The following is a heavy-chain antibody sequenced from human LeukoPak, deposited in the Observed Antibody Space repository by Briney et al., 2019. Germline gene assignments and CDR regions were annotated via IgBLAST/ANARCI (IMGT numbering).Heavy chain of an antibody. Sequence: ASVKVSCKASGYTFTTYDINWARQATGQGLEWMGWMNPNSGNTGYAQKFQGRVTMTRNTSMSTAYMELNSLRSEDTAVYYCARANYCGSGKKDLDYWGQGTLVTVSS. CDR2: MNPNSGNT. CDR1: GYTFTTYD. J-gene: IGHJ4*02. CDR3: ARANYCGSGKKDLDY. V-gene: IGHV1-8*01. D-gene: IGHD3-10*01.